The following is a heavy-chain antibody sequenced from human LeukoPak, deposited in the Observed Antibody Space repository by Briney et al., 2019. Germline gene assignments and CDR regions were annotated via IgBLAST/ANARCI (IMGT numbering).Heavy chain of an antibody. CDR1: GYSFTSYW. CDR3: ARASPYYYDSSGYYYFDI. D-gene: IGHD3-22*01. Sequence: GESLKISCKGSGYSFTSYWIGWVRQMPGKGLEWMGSIYPGDSDTRYSPSFQGQVTTSADKSISTAYLQWSSLKASDTAMYYCARASPYYYDSSGYYYFDIWGQGTMVTVSS. J-gene: IGHJ3*02. CDR2: IYPGDSDT. V-gene: IGHV5-51*01.